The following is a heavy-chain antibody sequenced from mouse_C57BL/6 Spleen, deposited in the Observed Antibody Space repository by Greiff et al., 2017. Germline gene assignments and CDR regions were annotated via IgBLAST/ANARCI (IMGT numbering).Heavy chain of an antibody. V-gene: IGHV1-52*01. J-gene: IGHJ4*01. CDR3: ARECHAMDD. CDR1: GYTFTSYW. CDR2: IYPSDSEA. Sequence: QVQLQQPGAELVRPGSSVKLSCKASGYTFTSYWMHWVKQRPIQGLEWIGNIYPSDSEANYNQRFKDKATLTVDKSSSTAYMQRSSLTSEDSAVYYCARECHAMDDWGQGTSVTVSS.